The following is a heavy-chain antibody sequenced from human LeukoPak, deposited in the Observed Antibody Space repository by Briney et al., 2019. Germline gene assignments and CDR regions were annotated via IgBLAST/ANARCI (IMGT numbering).Heavy chain of an antibody. J-gene: IGHJ6*02. D-gene: IGHD3-10*01. CDR2: ISYDGSNK. CDR3: AREGPYGSGSYYSFYYYYYYGMDV. V-gene: IGHV3-30-3*01. CDR1: GFTFSSYA. Sequence: GGSLRLSCSASGFTFSSYAMHWVRQAPGKGLEWVAVISYDGSNKYYADSVKGRFTISRDNSKNTLYLQMNSLRAEDTAVYYCAREGPYGSGSYYSFYYYYYYGMDVWGQGTTVTVSS.